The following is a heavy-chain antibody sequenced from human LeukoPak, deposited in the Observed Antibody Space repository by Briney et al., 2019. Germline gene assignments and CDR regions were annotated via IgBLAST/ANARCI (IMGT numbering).Heavy chain of an antibody. CDR1: GFTFSSYW. D-gene: IGHD3-10*01. V-gene: IGHV3-23*01. Sequence: GGSLRLTCVVSGFTFSSYWMSWVRQAPGKGLEWVSAISGSGGSTYYADSVKGRFTISRDNSKNTLYLQMNSLKTEDMAVYYCARESGGGVLGYFDLWGRGTLVSVSS. CDR3: ARESGGGVLGYFDL. J-gene: IGHJ2*01. CDR2: ISGSGGST.